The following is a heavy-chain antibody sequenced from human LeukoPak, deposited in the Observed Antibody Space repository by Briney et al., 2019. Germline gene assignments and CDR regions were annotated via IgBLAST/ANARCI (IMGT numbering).Heavy chain of an antibody. CDR1: GFTFSSYA. CDR2: ISGSGGST. J-gene: IGHJ4*02. V-gene: IGHV3-23*01. D-gene: IGHD3-16*01. CDR3: AKMIGPIDY. Sequence: PGGSLRLSRAASGFTFSSYAVSWVRQAPGKGLEWVSSISGSGGSTYYADSVKGQFTIYRDNSKNTLYLQMNSLRAEDTAIYYCAKMIGPIDYWGQGTLVPVSS.